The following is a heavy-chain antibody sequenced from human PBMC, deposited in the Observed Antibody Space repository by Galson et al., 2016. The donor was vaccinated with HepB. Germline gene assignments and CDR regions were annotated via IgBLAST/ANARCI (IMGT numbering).Heavy chain of an antibody. D-gene: IGHD2-2*01. CDR1: GGTFSSYA. V-gene: IGHV1-69*06. J-gene: IGHJ6*02. CDR3: ARTHYDCSNNTCYLPDYYYYGMDG. Sequence: SVNVSCKASGGTFSSYAISWVRQAPGQGLEWMGGLIPIFGTTNYAQKFQGRVTITADKSTSTAYMELTSLRSEYTAVYYCARTHYDCSNNTCYLPDYYYYGMDGWGQATTVTVSS. CDR2: LIPIFGTT.